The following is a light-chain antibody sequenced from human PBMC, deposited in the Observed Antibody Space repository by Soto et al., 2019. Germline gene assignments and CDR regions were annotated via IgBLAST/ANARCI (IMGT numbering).Light chain of an antibody. CDR3: SSYTNTNTWV. CDR2: EVT. Sequence: QSVLTQPASVSESPGQSITISCTGTSSDVGGYNFVSWYQQNPGDAPKLLIYEVTNRPSGVSNRFSGSKSGNTASLTISGLQAEDDADYYCSSYTNTNTWVFGGGTKLTVL. J-gene: IGLJ3*02. V-gene: IGLV2-14*01. CDR1: SSDVGGYNF.